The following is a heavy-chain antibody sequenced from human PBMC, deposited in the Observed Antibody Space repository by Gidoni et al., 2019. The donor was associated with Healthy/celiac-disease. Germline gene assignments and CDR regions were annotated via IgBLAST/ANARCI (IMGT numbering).Heavy chain of an antibody. Sequence: EVQLVESGGGLIQPGGSLRLSCAASGFTVSSNYMSWVRQAPGKGLEWVSVIYSGGSTYYADSVKGRFTISRDNSKNTLYLQMNSLRAEDTAVYYCAREVVVTDRLFRYYYGMDVWGQGTTVTVSS. V-gene: IGHV3-53*01. CDR2: IYSGGST. J-gene: IGHJ6*02. CDR1: GFTVSSNY. D-gene: IGHD2-21*02. CDR3: AREVVVTDRLFRYYYGMDV.